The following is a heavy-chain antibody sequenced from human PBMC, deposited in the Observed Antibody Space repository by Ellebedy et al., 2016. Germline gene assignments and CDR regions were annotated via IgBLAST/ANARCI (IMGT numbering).Heavy chain of an antibody. CDR2: ITRDGNEE. D-gene: IGHD2-15*01. V-gene: IGHV3-7*03. Sequence: GESLKISCAASGFTFSAYSMTWVRQAPGKGLEWVATITRDGNEEYYVDSVKGRFTVSRDSAKDSVYLQMNSLRDEDTAVYYCTRDWGCGGGSCYSAYDYWGQGTLVTVSS. J-gene: IGHJ4*02. CDR1: GFTFSAYS. CDR3: TRDWGCGGGSCYSAYDY.